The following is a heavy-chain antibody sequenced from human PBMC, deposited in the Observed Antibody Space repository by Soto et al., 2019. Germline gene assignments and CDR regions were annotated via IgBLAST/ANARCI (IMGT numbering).Heavy chain of an antibody. CDR1: GFTFSSYV. D-gene: IGHD3-22*01. Sequence: LRLSCAASGFTFSSYVMDWVRQAPGKGLEWGAVISYDGRNKYYADSVKGRFTISRDNSKNTQYLLMKSLRAEDTAIYYCAKGGRYYDISASKDYFDYWGQGTLVTVSS. CDR3: AKGGRYYDISASKDYFDY. J-gene: IGHJ4*02. CDR2: ISYDGRNK. V-gene: IGHV3-30*18.